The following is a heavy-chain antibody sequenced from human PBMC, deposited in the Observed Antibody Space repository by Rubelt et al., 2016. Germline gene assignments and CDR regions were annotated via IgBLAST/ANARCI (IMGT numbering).Heavy chain of an antibody. CDR1: GGSFSGYY. Sequence: QVQLQQWGAGLLKPSETLSLTCAVYGGSFSGYYWSWIRQPPGKGLEWIGEINHSGSTNYNPSLKSRVTISVDTSKNQFSLKLSSVTAADTAVYYCARGMLLWFGEYPVFDYWGQGTLVTVSS. D-gene: IGHD3-10*01. CDR2: INHSGST. CDR3: ARGMLLWFGEYPVFDY. J-gene: IGHJ4*02. V-gene: IGHV4-34*01.